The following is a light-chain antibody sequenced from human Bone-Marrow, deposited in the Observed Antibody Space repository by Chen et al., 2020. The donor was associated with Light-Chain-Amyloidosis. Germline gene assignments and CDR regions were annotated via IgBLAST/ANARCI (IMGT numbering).Light chain of an antibody. V-gene: IGKV1-5*03. CDR3: QQYNSYSGYT. CDR1: QSISSW. Sequence: DIQMTQSPSTLSASVGDRVTITCRASQSISSWLAWYQQKPGKAPKLLIYKASSLESGVPSRFSGSGSGTEFTLTISSLQPDDFATYYCQQYNSYSGYTFGQGTKLEIQ. CDR2: KAS. J-gene: IGKJ2*01.